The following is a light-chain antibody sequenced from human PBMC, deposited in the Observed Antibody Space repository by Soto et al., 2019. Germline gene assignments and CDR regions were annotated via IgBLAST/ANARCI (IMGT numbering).Light chain of an antibody. Sequence: DIVMTQSPDSLAVSLRERATITCKSSQSILSNSDKKNPLVWFQQKAGQPPKLLIYEASTRESGVPDRFSGSGSGTDFSLTISSLQAEDVAVYYCQQYYSTPFTFGPGTKVDIK. CDR2: EAS. CDR1: QSILSNSDKKNP. V-gene: IGKV4-1*01. J-gene: IGKJ3*01. CDR3: QQYYSTPFT.